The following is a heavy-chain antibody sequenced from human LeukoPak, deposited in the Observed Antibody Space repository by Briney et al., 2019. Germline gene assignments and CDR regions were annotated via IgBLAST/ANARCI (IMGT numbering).Heavy chain of an antibody. CDR1: GGSISSYY. CDR3: ARGDPSRYCTGGSCYSVQLWFDY. J-gene: IGHJ4*02. Sequence: SETLSLTCTVSGGSISSYYWSWIRQPPGKGLEWIGEINHSGNTNYNPSLKSRVTTSLDTSTNQFSLTLSPVTAADTAVYYCARGDPSRYCTGGSCYSVQLWFDYWGQGTLVTVSS. V-gene: IGHV4-34*01. D-gene: IGHD2-15*01. CDR2: INHSGNT.